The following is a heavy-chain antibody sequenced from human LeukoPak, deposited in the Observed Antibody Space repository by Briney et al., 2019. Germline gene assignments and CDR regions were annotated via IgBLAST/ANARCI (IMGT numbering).Heavy chain of an antibody. CDR1: GYSFTSYW. D-gene: IGHD3-3*01. CDR2: IYPGDSDT. CDR3: ARLERGGSTIFGVVGFPRASDI. Sequence: GESLKISCEGSGYSFTSYWIGWVRQMPGKGLEWMGIIYPGDSDTGYSPSFQGQVTISADKSISTAYLQWSSLKASDTAMYYCARLERGGSTIFGVVGFPRASDIWGQGTMVTVSS. V-gene: IGHV5-51*01. J-gene: IGHJ3*02.